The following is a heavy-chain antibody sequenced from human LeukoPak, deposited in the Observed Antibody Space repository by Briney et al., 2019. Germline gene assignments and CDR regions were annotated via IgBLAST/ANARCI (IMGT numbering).Heavy chain of an antibody. CDR2: IYYSGST. J-gene: IGHJ4*02. D-gene: IGHD6-13*01. Sequence: SETLSLTCTVSGGSISSYYWSWIRQPPGKGLERIGYIYYSGSTNYNPSLKSRVTISVDTSKNQFSLKLSSVTAADTAVYYCARHGYSSSWPLDYWGQGTLVTVSS. CDR3: ARHGYSSSWPLDY. V-gene: IGHV4-59*08. CDR1: GGSISSYY.